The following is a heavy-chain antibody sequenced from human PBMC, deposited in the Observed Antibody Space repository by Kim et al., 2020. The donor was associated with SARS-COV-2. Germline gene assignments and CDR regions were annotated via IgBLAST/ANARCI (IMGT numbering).Heavy chain of an antibody. CDR1: GYTFTSYY. V-gene: IGHV1-46*01. Sequence: ASVKVSCKASGYTFTSYYMHWVRQAPGQGLEWMGIINPSGGSTSYAQKFQGRVTMTRDTSTSTVYMELSSLRSEDTAVYYCARDGLGYLVPSYNMVRGADDAFDIWGQGTMVTVSS. CDR2: INPSGGST. CDR3: ARDGLGYLVPSYNMVRGADDAFDI. J-gene: IGHJ3*02. D-gene: IGHD3-10*01.